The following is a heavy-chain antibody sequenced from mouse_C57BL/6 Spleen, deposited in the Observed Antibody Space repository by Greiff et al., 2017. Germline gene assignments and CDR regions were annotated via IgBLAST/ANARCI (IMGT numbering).Heavy chain of an antibody. CDR3: ARSYGSSYGAMDY. V-gene: IGHV1-50*01. CDR2: IDPSDSYT. CDR1: GYTFTSYW. Sequence: VKLQQPGAELVKPGASVKLSCKASGYTFTSYWMQWVKQRPGQGLEWIGEIDPSDSYTNYNQKFKGKATLTVDTSSSTAYMQLSSLTSEDSAVYYCARSYGSSYGAMDYWGQGTSVTVSS. J-gene: IGHJ4*01. D-gene: IGHD1-1*01.